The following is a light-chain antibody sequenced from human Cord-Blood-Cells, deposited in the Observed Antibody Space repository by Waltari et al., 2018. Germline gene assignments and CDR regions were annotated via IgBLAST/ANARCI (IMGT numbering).Light chain of an antibody. CDR2: DAS. CDR3: QQFNSYPLT. CDR1: QVISSA. Sequence: ALKLTPSPSSLAASVGDRVTITGRASQVISSALAWYQQKPGKAPQLLIYDASSLESGVPSRFSGSGSGTDFTLTISSLQPEDFATYYCQQFNSYPLTFGGGTKVEIK. V-gene: IGKV1-13*02. J-gene: IGKJ4*01.